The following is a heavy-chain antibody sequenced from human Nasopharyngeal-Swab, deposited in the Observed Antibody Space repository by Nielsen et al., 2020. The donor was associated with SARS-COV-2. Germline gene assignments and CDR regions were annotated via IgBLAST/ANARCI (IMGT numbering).Heavy chain of an antibody. Sequence: SETLSLTCTLPGASISSYYWSWLRQTPGKGLEWVAYSHYSGSTNYKPSLKSRVTMSVDTSKRQFSLMLTSVTAADTAVYYCARGFDYWGQGTLVTVSS. J-gene: IGHJ4*02. CDR2: SHYSGST. CDR3: ARGFDY. CDR1: GASISSYY. V-gene: IGHV4-59*08.